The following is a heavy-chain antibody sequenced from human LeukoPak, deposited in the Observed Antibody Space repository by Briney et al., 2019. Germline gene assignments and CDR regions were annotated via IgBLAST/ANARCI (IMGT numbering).Heavy chain of an antibody. Sequence: GGSLRLSCAASGFTFSSYSMNWVRQAPGKGLEWVSYISSSSSTIYSADSVKGRFTISRDNAKNSLYLQMNSLRAEDTAVYYCARDVSYCSSTSCYSNYYYYYMDVWGKGTTVTVSS. CDR1: GFTFSSYS. CDR3: ARDVSYCSSTSCYSNYYYYYMDV. V-gene: IGHV3-48*01. CDR2: ISSSSSTI. D-gene: IGHD2-2*01. J-gene: IGHJ6*03.